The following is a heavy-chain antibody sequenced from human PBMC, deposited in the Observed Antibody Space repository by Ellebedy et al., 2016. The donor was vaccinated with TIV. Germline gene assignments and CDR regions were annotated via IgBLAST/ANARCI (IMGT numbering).Heavy chain of an antibody. CDR2: MKKDGSKR. Sequence: GGSLRLXCEASGFTFSSYWMSWVRQAPGKGLEWVANMKKDGSKRNYLDSVKGRFTISRDNAKDSLYLQMNNLRAEDTAVYYCVRDSNPTYFSDSNVYYCDAFDIWGQGTMVTVSS. V-gene: IGHV3-7*01. CDR1: GFTFSSYW. J-gene: IGHJ3*02. D-gene: IGHD3-22*01. CDR3: VRDSNPTYFSDSNVYYCDAFDI.